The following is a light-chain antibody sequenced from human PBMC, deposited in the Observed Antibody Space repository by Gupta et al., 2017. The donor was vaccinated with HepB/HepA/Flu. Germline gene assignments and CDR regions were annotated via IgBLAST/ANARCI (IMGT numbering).Light chain of an antibody. CDR3: QTWGTGNVV. CDR2: LGSDGGH. V-gene: IGLV4-69*01. Sequence: QLVLTQSPSASASLGASVKLTCTLSSGHSSYAIACHQQQPEKGPGALMKLGSDGGHSKGDGIPDRFSGSSSGAECYTTISSVQAEDEDDYYCQTWGTGNVVFGGGTKRTVL. J-gene: IGLJ2*01. CDR1: SGHSSYA.